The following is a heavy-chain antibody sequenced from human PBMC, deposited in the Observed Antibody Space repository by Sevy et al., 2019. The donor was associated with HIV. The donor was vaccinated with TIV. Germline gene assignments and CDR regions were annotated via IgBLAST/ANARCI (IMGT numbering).Heavy chain of an antibody. J-gene: IGHJ6*02. CDR2: TRNKANSYTT. CDR3: ARESAYYYYYYGMDV. V-gene: IGHV3-72*01. CDR1: GFTFSDHY. Sequence: GGSLRLSCAASGFTFSDHYMDWVRQAPGKGLEWVGRTRNKANSYTTEYAASVKGRLTISRDDSKNSLYLQMNSLKTEDTAVYYCARESAYYYYYYGMDVWGQGTTVTVSS.